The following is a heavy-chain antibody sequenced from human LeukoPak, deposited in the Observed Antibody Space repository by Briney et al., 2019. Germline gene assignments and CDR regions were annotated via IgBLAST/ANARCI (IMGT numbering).Heavy chain of an antibody. CDR3: ASFYYYGSGSRPYPSSYGMDV. CDR1: GYTFTSYG. J-gene: IGHJ6*02. CDR2: ISAYNGNT. D-gene: IGHD3-10*01. Sequence: ASVKVSCKASGYTFTSYGISWVRQAPGQGLEWMGWISAYNGNTNYAQKLQGRVTMTTDTSTSTAYMELRSLRSDDTAVYYCASFYYYGSGSRPYPSSYGMDVWGPGTTVTVSS. V-gene: IGHV1-18*01.